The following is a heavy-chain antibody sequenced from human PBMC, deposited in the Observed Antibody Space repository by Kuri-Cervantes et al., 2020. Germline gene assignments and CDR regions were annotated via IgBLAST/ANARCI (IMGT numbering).Heavy chain of an antibody. V-gene: IGHV4-39*01. CDR3: ARGVITFGGVIVTFDY. Sequence: SETLSLTCTVSGGSISNSSYYWGWIRQPPGKGLEWIGSIYYSGSTYYNPPLKSRVTISVDTSKNQFSLKLSSVTAADTAVYYCARGVITFGGVIVTFDYWGQGTLVTVSS. CDR2: IYYSGST. J-gene: IGHJ4*02. CDR1: GGSISNSSYY. D-gene: IGHD3-16*02.